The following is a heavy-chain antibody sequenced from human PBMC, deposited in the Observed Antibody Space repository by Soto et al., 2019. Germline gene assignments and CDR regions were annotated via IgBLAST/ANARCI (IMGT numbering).Heavy chain of an antibody. V-gene: IGHV5-51*01. J-gene: IGHJ4*02. D-gene: IGHD3-22*01. CDR2: IYPGESDT. CDR1: GYSFSNYW. Sequence: GESLKISCKGSGYSFSNYWIGWVRQIPWKGLEWMGIIYPGESDTRYSPSFQGRITISADKSISTAYLQWSSLKASDTAMYYCAREGYDTSGYIVFDYWGQGSLVTVSS. CDR3: AREGYDTSGYIVFDY.